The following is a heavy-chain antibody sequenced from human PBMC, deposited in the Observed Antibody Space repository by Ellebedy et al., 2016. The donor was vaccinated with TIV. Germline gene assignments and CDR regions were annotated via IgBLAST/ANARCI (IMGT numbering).Heavy chain of an antibody. CDR1: GFTFSSYS. Sequence: GESLKISXAASGFTFSSYSMNWVRQAPGKGLEWVSSISSSSSYIYYADSVKGRFTISRDNAKNSLYLQMNSLRAEDTAVYYCAGRPNQDTAMVSWGQGTLVTVSS. D-gene: IGHD5-18*01. CDR2: ISSSSSYI. J-gene: IGHJ4*02. CDR3: AGRPNQDTAMVS. V-gene: IGHV3-21*01.